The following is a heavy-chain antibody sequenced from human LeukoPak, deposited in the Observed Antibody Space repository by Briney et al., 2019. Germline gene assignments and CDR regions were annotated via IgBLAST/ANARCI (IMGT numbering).Heavy chain of an antibody. Sequence: SVKVSCKASGGTFSSYAISWVRQAPGQGLDWMGRIIPIFGTANYAQKFQGRVTITTDESTSTAYMELSSLRAEDTAVYYCASYEYSSSSVPFDYWGQGTLVTVSS. CDR3: ASYEYSSSSVPFDY. CDR2: IIPIFGTA. D-gene: IGHD6-6*01. V-gene: IGHV1-69*05. J-gene: IGHJ4*02. CDR1: GGTFSSYA.